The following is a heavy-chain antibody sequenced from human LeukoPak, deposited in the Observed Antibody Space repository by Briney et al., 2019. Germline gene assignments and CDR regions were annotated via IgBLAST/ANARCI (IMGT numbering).Heavy chain of an antibody. Sequence: GGSLRLSCAASGFTFSSYSMNWVRQAPGKGLEWVSAISGSGGSTYYADSVKGRFTISRDNSKNTLYLQMNSLRVEDTAVYYCAMLLDCTNGVCPAYDLDYWGQGTLVTVSS. CDR1: GFTFSSYS. D-gene: IGHD2-8*01. CDR2: ISGSGGST. V-gene: IGHV3-23*01. J-gene: IGHJ4*02. CDR3: AMLLDCTNGVCPAYDLDY.